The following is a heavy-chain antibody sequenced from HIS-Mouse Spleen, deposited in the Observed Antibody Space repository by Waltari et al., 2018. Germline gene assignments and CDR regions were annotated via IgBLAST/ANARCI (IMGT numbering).Heavy chain of an antibody. V-gene: IGHV4-39*07. CDR3: AREIPYSSSWYDWYFDL. CDR1: GGSISSSSYY. D-gene: IGHD6-13*01. CDR2: IYYSGST. Sequence: QLQLQESGPGLVKPSETLSLTCTVSGGSISSSSYYWGWNRQPPGKGLEWIGGIYYSGSTYYNPSLKSRVTISVEPSKNQFSLKLSSVTAADTAVYYCAREIPYSSSWYDWYFDLWGRGTLVTVSS. J-gene: IGHJ2*01.